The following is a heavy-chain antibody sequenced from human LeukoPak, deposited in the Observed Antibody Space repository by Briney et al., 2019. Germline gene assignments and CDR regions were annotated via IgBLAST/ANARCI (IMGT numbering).Heavy chain of an antibody. CDR2: ISSSGTPI. Sequence: GGSLRLSCAASGFTFCKYEMNWVRQAPGKGLEWVSYISSSGTPIFYADSVKGRFTISRDDAKNSLYLQMNSLRAEDTAVYYCASEGAVVKFDAFDIWGQGTMVTVSS. CDR3: ASEGAVVKFDAFDI. D-gene: IGHD6-19*01. CDR1: GFTFCKYE. V-gene: IGHV3-48*03. J-gene: IGHJ3*02.